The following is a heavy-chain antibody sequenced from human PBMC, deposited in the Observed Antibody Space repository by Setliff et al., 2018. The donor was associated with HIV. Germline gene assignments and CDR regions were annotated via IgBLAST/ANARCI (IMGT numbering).Heavy chain of an antibody. J-gene: IGHJ3*02. CDR2: MNPNSGNT. CDR3: ARRKTHSGSFHDAFDI. V-gene: IGHV1-8*03. Sequence: ASVKVSCKASGYTFTSYDNNWVRQAAGQGLEWMGWMNPNSGNTGCAQKFQGRVTITMNTSISTAYMDLSSLRSEDTAVYYCARRKTHSGSFHDAFDIWGQGTMVTVSS. CDR1: GYTFTSYD. D-gene: IGHD1-26*01.